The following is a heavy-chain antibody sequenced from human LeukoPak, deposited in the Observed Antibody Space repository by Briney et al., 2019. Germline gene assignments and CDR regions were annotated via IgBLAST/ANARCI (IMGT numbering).Heavy chain of an antibody. V-gene: IGHV4-59*08. D-gene: IGHD3-10*01. CDR3: ARVHYGAGRLSSRFDP. CDR1: GGSITNDY. CDR2: ISYGGSV. Sequence: SETLSLTCTVSGGSITNDYWTWIRQPPGKGLEWIGYISYGGSVNYNPPLKTRVPMSLDTSRNQFSVNLKSATAADTAMYYCARVHYGAGRLSSRFDPWGRGTRVTVSS. J-gene: IGHJ5*02.